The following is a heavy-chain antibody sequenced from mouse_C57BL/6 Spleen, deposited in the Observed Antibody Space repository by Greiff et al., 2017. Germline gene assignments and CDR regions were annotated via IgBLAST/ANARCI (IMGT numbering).Heavy chain of an antibody. CDR3: ARDYGPAWFAY. Sequence: EVKLVESGGGLVKPGGSLKLSCAASGFTFSDYGMHWVRQAPEKGLEWVAYISSGSSTIYYADTVKGRFTISRDNAKNTLFLQMTSLRSADTAMYYCARDYGPAWFAYWGQGTLVTVSA. J-gene: IGHJ3*01. CDR2: ISSGSSTI. CDR1: GFTFSDYG. D-gene: IGHD1-1*01. V-gene: IGHV5-17*01.